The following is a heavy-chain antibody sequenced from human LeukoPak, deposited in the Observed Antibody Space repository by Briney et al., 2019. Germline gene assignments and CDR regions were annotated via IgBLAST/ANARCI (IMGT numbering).Heavy chain of an antibody. V-gene: IGHV1-24*01. CDR2: FDPEDGET. CDR3: ATFDGYPYYFDY. D-gene: IGHD5-24*01. J-gene: IGHJ4*02. CDR1: GYTLTELS. Sequence: GASVKVSCKVSGYTLTELSMHWVRQAPGKGLEWMGGFDPEDGETIYAQKFQGRVTMTEATSTDTAYMDLSSLRSEDTAVYYCATFDGYPYYFDYWGQGTLVTVSS.